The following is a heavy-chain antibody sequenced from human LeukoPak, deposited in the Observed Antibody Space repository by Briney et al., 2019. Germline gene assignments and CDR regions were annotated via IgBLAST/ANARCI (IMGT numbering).Heavy chain of an antibody. CDR2: ISPYNGNT. J-gene: IGHJ4*02. Sequence: ASVTVSCKASGYTFTSSGITWVRQAPGQGLEYMGWISPYNGNTNYVQKFQGRVTMTTDTSTSTAYMELRSLTSDDAAVYYCARPNAAATGYYFDYWGQGTLVTVSS. CDR3: ARPNAAATGYYFDY. CDR1: GYTFTSSG. D-gene: IGHD6-13*01. V-gene: IGHV1-18*01.